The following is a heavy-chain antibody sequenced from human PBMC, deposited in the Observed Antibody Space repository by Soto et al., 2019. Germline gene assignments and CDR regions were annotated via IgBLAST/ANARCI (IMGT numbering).Heavy chain of an antibody. CDR2: ISGSGGST. CDR1: GFTFSGYA. J-gene: IGHJ4*02. Sequence: EVQLLESGGGLVQPGGSLRLSCAASGFTFSGYAMSWVRQAPGKGLEWVSAISGSGGSTYYADSVKGRFTISRDNSKNTLYLQMNSLRAEDTAVYYCAARYYGSGSYRLSGYWGQGTLVTVSS. V-gene: IGHV3-23*01. CDR3: AARYYGSGSYRLSGY. D-gene: IGHD3-10*01.